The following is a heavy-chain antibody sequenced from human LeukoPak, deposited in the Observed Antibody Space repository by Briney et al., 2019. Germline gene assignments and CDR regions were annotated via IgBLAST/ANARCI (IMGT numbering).Heavy chain of an antibody. J-gene: IGHJ4*02. CDR2: IIPIFDIA. Sequence: SVKVSCKASGGTFSSYAISWVRQAPGQGLEWMGGIIPIFDIANYAQKFQGRVTITADESTSTAYMELSSLRSEDTAVYYCARGYITMGYYDYWGQGTLVTVSS. D-gene: IGHD5-18*01. V-gene: IGHV1-69*13. CDR3: ARGYITMGYYDY. CDR1: GGTFSSYA.